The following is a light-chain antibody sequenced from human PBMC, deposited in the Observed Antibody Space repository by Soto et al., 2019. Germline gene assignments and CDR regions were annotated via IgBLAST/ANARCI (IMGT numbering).Light chain of an antibody. V-gene: IGKV1-5*03. CDR3: QQTYSGRS. CDR1: QSISSW. J-gene: IGKJ1*01. Sequence: DIQMTQSPSTLSASVGDRVTITCRASQSISSWLAWYQQKPGKAPKLLIYKASSLESGVPSRFSGSGSGTEFTLTISSLQPDDFATYYCQQTYSGRSFGPGTKVDIK. CDR2: KAS.